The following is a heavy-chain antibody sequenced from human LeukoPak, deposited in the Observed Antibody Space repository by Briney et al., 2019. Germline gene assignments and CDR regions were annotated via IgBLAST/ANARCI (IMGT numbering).Heavy chain of an antibody. Sequence: SGGSLRLSCAASGFTFSSAAMTWVRQAPGKGLEWVSTITGSDDRTYYTDSVKGRFTISRDYSKNTVHLQMNTLRVEDTAIYYRAKGPQLGSGYHPDYWGQGALVTVSS. CDR3: AKGPQLGSGYHPDY. CDR1: GFTFSSAA. CDR2: ITGSDDRT. V-gene: IGHV3-23*01. J-gene: IGHJ4*02. D-gene: IGHD3-22*01.